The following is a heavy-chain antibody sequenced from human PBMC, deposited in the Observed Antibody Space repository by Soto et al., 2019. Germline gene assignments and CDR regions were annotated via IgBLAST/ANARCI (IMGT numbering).Heavy chain of an antibody. CDR2: IIPIFGTA. CDR1: GGTFSSYA. Sequence: SVKVSCKDSGGTFSSYAISWVRQAPGQGLEWMGGIIPIFGTANYAQKFQGRVTITADESTSTAYMELSSLRSEDTAVYYCASSRRSYGSWSYGDYWGQGTLVTVSS. V-gene: IGHV1-69*13. D-gene: IGHD3-10*01. CDR3: ASSRRSYGSWSYGDY. J-gene: IGHJ4*02.